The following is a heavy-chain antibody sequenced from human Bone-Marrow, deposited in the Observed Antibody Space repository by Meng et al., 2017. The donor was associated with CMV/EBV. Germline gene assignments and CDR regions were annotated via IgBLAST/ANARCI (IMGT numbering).Heavy chain of an antibody. Sequence: QVQLVQSGAEGKKPGASVKASCKASGYIFNNYGVSWVRQAPGQGPEWMGWISAYNGNANYAQNFQGRFTMTTDTSTSTAYMELRSLRSDDTAVYYCARDLPGGTKGTWLDLWGKGTLVTVS. CDR1: GYIFNNYG. V-gene: IGHV1-18*01. D-gene: IGHD1-14*01. CDR3: ARDLPGGTKGTWLDL. CDR2: ISAYNGNA. J-gene: IGHJ5*02.